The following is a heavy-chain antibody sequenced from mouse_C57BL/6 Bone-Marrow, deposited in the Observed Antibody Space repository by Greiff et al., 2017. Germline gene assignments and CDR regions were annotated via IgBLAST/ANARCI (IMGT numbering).Heavy chain of an antibody. CDR2: IDLENGDT. Sequence: VQLQQSGAELVRPGASVKLSCTASGFNIKDDYMHWVKQRPEQGLEWIGWIDLENGDTEYASKFQGKATITADTSSNTAYLQLSSLTSEDTAVYYCTTLPYYGYDDGFDYWGQGTTLTVSS. CDR1: GFNIKDDY. V-gene: IGHV14-4*01. CDR3: TTLPYYGYDDGFDY. J-gene: IGHJ2*01. D-gene: IGHD2-9*01.